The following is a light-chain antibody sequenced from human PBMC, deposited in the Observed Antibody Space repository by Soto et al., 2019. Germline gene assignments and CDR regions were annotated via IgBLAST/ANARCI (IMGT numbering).Light chain of an antibody. CDR2: WAS. Sequence: DIVMTQSPDSLTVSLGERATINCKSSRKILYSSNNKNYLAWYQQKPGQPPKLLIYWASTRESGVPDRFSGSGSGTDFTLTISSLQAEDVAVYYCQQSYSTPFTFGPGTKVDIK. V-gene: IGKV4-1*01. J-gene: IGKJ3*01. CDR3: QQSYSTPFT. CDR1: RKILYSSNNKNY.